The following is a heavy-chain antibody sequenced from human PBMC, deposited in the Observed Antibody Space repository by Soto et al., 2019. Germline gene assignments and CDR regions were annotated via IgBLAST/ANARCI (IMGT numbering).Heavy chain of an antibody. V-gene: IGHV3-74*01. CDR1: GFTFSSYW. CDR2: INSDGSST. CDR3: ARDFVEPSIYYYYYMDV. D-gene: IGHD1-1*01. Sequence: GGSLRLSCAASGFTFSSYWMHWVRQAPGKGLVWVSRINSDGSSTSYADSVKGRFTISRDNAKNTLYLQMNSLRAEDTAVYYCARDFVEPSIYYYYYMDVWGKGTMVTVSS. J-gene: IGHJ6*03.